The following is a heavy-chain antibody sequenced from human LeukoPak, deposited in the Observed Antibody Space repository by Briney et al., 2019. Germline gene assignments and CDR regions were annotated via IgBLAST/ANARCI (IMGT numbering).Heavy chain of an antibody. CDR1: GGSISNTNW. Sequence: KSSETLSLTCGVSGGSISNTNWWSWVRQPPGQGLEWIGEISLTGLTHYNPSLESRVTVSLDKSKNQLSLNLTSVTAADTAVYYCSRENGAFSPFGYWGQGTVVTVLS. CDR2: ISLTGLT. J-gene: IGHJ4*02. D-gene: IGHD2-8*01. CDR3: SRENGAFSPFGY. V-gene: IGHV4-4*02.